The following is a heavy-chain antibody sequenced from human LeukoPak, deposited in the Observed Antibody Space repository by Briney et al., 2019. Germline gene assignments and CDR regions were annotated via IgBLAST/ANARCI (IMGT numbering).Heavy chain of an antibody. Sequence: SETLSLTCAVYGGSFSGYYWSWIRQPPGKGLEWIGEINHSGSTDYNPSLKSRVTISVDTSKNQFSLKLSSVTAADTAVYYCASCYGCSSGWYHYWGQGTLVTVSS. CDR1: GGSFSGYY. CDR2: INHSGST. CDR3: ASCYGCSSGWYHY. J-gene: IGHJ4*02. V-gene: IGHV4-34*01. D-gene: IGHD6-19*01.